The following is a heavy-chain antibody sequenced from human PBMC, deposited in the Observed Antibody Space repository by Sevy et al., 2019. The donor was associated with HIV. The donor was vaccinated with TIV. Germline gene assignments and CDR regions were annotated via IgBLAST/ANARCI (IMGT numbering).Heavy chain of an antibody. D-gene: IGHD3-3*01. CDR1: GGSISSYY. V-gene: IGHV4-59*01. CDR2: IYYSGST. Sequence: SETLSLTCTVSGGSISSYYWSWIRQPPGKGLEWIGYIYYSGSTNYNPSLKSRVTISVDTSKNQFSLKLSSVTAADTAVYYCARVRFLEWLFADNWFDPWGQGTLVTVSS. CDR3: ARVRFLEWLFADNWFDP. J-gene: IGHJ5*02.